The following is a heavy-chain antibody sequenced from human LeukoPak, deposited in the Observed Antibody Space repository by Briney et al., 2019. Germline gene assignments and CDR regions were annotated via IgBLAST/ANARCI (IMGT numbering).Heavy chain of an antibody. Sequence: SETLSLTCTVSGYSISSGYYWGWIRQPPGKGLEWIGSIYHSGSTYYNPSLKSRVTISVDTSKNQFSLKPSSVTAADTAVYYCARTRQYSSGWPDAFDIWGQGTMVTVSS. CDR1: GYSISSGYY. CDR3: ARTRQYSSGWPDAFDI. D-gene: IGHD6-19*01. J-gene: IGHJ3*02. CDR2: IYHSGST. V-gene: IGHV4-38-2*02.